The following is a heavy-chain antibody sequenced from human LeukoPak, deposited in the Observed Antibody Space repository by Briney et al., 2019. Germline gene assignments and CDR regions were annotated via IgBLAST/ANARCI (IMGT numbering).Heavy chain of an antibody. V-gene: IGHV3-23*01. Sequence: GGSLRLSCAASGFTFSSYAMSWVRQAPGKGLEWVSGISGSGGDTYDADSVKGRFTISRDNSKNTLYLQMSSLRAEDTAVYYCAKEAVDYDILTGYYTTGYFDYWGQGTLVTVSS. CDR3: AKEAVDYDILTGYYTTGYFDY. J-gene: IGHJ4*02. CDR2: ISGSGGDT. D-gene: IGHD3-9*01. CDR1: GFTFSSYA.